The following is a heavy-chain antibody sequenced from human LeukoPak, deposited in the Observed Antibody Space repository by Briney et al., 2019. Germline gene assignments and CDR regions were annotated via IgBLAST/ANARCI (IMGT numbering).Heavy chain of an antibody. CDR2: IGIDRGNT. CDR3: ARDHNYAFDN. J-gene: IGHJ4*02. V-gene: IGHV3-48*01. Sequence: GGSLRLSCTASGFPFIEYSMNGVRQVPGKGLEWIAYIGIDRGNTKYADSVRGRFTISADKAKNSLYLQMNSLRVEDTAVYYCARDHNYAFDNWGQGTLVSVAS. CDR1: GFPFIEYS. D-gene: IGHD1-1*01.